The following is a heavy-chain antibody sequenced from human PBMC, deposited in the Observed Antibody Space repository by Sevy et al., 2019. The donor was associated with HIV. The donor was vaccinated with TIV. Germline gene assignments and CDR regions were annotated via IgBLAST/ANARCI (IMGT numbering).Heavy chain of an antibody. V-gene: IGHV4-39*01. CDR3: ARHITSAADAGEFDY. J-gene: IGHJ4*02. D-gene: IGHD3-3*01. CDR2: IYYSGST. CDR1: GGSISSSSYY. Sequence: SETLSLTCTVSGGSISSSSYYWGWIRQPPGKGLEWIGSIYYSGSTYYNPSLKSRVTISVDTSKNQFSLKRSSVTAADTAVYYCARHITSAADAGEFDYWGQGTLVTVSS.